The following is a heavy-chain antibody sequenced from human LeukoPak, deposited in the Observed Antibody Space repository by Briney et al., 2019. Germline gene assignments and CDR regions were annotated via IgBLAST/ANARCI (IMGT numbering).Heavy chain of an antibody. Sequence: GSLRLSCAASGLTFNIYALSWVRQAPGKGLEWISTISATGRSTYYTDSVKGRFTISRDNSKNILFLQMSSLRAEDTATYYCAKEGILSKTPLCDWGQGTLVTVSS. D-gene: IGHD3-10*01. V-gene: IGHV3-23*01. CDR2: ISATGRST. J-gene: IGHJ4*02. CDR3: AKEGILSKTPLCD. CDR1: GLTFNIYA.